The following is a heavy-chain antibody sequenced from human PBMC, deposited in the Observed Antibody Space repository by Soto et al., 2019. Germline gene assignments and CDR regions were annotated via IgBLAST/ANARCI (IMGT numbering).Heavy chain of an antibody. Sequence: QVQLVQSGAEEKKPGASVKVSCKASGYTFTTYAMHWVRQAPGQRLEWMGWINAGNGNTKYSQKFQGRVTITRDTSASTTYMELSSLRSEDTAVYYCARGITLPTPLDYWGQGTLVTVSS. D-gene: IGHD1-20*01. CDR3: ARGITLPTPLDY. J-gene: IGHJ4*02. CDR2: INAGNGNT. V-gene: IGHV1-3*05. CDR1: GYTFTTYA.